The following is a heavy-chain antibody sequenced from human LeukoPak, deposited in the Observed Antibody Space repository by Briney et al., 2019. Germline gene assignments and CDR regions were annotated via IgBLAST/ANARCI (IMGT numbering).Heavy chain of an antibody. V-gene: IGHV3-30*02. CDR1: GFTFSSYG. D-gene: IGHD4-11*01. CDR3: ARDAYSRPTNWFDP. J-gene: IGHJ5*02. CDR2: IRYDGRSI. Sequence: GGPLRLSCAASGFTFSSYGMHWVRQTPGKGLEWVATIRYDGRSICYADSVKGRLTISRDNSKSTLYLQMSSLRAEDTAVYYCARDAYSRPTNWFDPWGQGTLVTVSS.